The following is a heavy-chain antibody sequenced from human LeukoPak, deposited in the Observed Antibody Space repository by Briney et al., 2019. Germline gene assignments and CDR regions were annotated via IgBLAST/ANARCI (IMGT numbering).Heavy chain of an antibody. CDR2: INSSGST. CDR3: ARGGGHDAFDI. Sequence: SDTLSHTCTVSGDSLRSYYWSLIRQSAGKGLEWIGRINSSGSTNYKPSLKSRATMSVDTSKNQFSLSLTSVTAADTAVYYCARGGGHDAFDIWGQGTMVTVSS. V-gene: IGHV4-4*07. CDR1: GDSLRSYY. J-gene: IGHJ3*02.